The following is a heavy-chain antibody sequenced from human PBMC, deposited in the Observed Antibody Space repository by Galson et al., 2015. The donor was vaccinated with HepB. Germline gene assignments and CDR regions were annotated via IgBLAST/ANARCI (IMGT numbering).Heavy chain of an antibody. CDR3: ARPGAGSGWYSGRAFDI. CDR1: GGSISSSSYY. CDR2: IYYSGST. V-gene: IGHV4-39*01. J-gene: IGHJ3*02. Sequence: ETLSLTCTVSGGSISSSSYYWGWIRQPPGKGLEWIGSIYYSGSTYYNPSLKSRVTISVDTSKNQFSLKLSSVTAADTAVYYCARPGAGSGWYSGRAFDIWGQGTMVTVSS. D-gene: IGHD6-19*01.